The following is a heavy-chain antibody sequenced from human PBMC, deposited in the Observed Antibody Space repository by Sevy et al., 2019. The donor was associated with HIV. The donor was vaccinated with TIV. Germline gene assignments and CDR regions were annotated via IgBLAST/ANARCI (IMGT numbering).Heavy chain of an antibody. V-gene: IGHV3-30*02. CDR1: GFTFSSSG. Sequence: GGSLRLSCAASGFTFSSSGMHWVRQAPGKGLEWVTFIRYDGTTKYYADSVKGRFTISRDNSKSTLYLQMNSLRDEDTGVYFCAKLGSTTLTTSDGFDIWGQGTLVTVSS. J-gene: IGHJ3*02. D-gene: IGHD4-17*01. CDR3: AKLGSTTLTTSDGFDI. CDR2: IRYDGTTK.